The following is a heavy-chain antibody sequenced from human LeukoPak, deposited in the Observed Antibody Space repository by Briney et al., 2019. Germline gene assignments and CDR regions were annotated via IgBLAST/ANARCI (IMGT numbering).Heavy chain of an antibody. J-gene: IGHJ4*02. Sequence: ASVKVSCKASGYTFTSYGISWVRQAPGQGLEWMGWISAYNGNTNYAQKLQGRVTMTTDTSTSPAYMELRSLRSDDTAVYYCARSYYYGSGSYYNSDYWGQGTLVTVSS. CDR1: GYTFTSYG. CDR3: ARSYYYGSGSYYNSDY. V-gene: IGHV1-18*01. D-gene: IGHD3-10*01. CDR2: ISAYNGNT.